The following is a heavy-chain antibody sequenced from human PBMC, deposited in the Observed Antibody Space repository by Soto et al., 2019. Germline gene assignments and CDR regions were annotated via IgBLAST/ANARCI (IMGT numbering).Heavy chain of an antibody. D-gene: IGHD2-2*02. CDR2: VYYTGSA. Sequence: SETLSLTCSISGASIRGDYWSWIRQPPGRGLEWIGHVYYTGSANYNPSLKSRVTMSVDKSKNQFSLWLTSVTAADTAVYYCARLFYTHTYYNWFDPWGQGTPVTVSS. CDR1: GASIRGDY. CDR3: ARLFYTHTYYNWFDP. V-gene: IGHV4-59*08. J-gene: IGHJ5*02.